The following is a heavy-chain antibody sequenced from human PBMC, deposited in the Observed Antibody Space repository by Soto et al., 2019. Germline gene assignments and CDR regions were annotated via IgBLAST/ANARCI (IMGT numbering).Heavy chain of an antibody. CDR1: GFAFDDYG. D-gene: IGHD4-17*01. V-gene: IGHV3-20*04. J-gene: IGHJ4*02. CDR2: INWNGGRT. Sequence: EEQLVESGGGVVRPGGSLRLSCAASGFAFDDYGMSWVRQAPGKGREWVAGINWNGGRTGHIDSVKGRFTSSRDNAKKSLYLQMNSLSAEDTALYYCARGAYGDYLPLWFWGQGTLVSVSS. CDR3: ARGAYGDYLPLWF.